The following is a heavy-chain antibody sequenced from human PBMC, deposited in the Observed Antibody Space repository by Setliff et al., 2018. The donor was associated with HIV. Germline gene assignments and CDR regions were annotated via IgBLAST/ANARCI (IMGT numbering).Heavy chain of an antibody. D-gene: IGHD3-10*01. Sequence: KPSETLSLTCAVYNVAISSNSYYWGWIRQPPGKGLEWIGSISQSGPTYYSPSLKNRVTISVDTSRNRFSLKLGSVSASDTANYYCARQPLYFGEPYYFDYWGLGTLVTVSS. CDR1: NVAISSNSYY. CDR2: ISQSGPT. V-gene: IGHV4-39*01. J-gene: IGHJ4*02. CDR3: ARQPLYFGEPYYFDY.